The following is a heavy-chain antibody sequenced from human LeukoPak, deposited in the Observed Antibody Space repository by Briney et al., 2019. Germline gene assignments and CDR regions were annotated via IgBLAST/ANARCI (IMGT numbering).Heavy chain of an antibody. J-gene: IGHJ6*03. CDR1: DDSITIYY. D-gene: IGHD6-13*01. V-gene: IGHV4-59*01. CDR2: IDHTGIT. CDR3: ARGRVSSSSWSSTYYYYFYVDV. Sequence: SETLSLTCTVSDDSITIYYWTWIRQPPGKGLEWIGYIDHTGITNYNPSLNSRVTISRDTSKNHFSLELSSATAADTAVYFCARGRVSSSSWSSTYYYYFYVDVWGKGTTVTVSS.